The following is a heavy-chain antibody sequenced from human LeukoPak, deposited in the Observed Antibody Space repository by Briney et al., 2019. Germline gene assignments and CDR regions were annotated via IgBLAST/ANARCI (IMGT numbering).Heavy chain of an antibody. CDR1: GDSVSSNSAA. V-gene: IGHV6-1*01. Sequence: SQTLSLTCAISGDSVSSNSAAWNWIRQSPSRGLEWLGRTYYRSKWYNDYAVSVKSRITINPDTSKNQFSLQLNSVTPEDTAVYYCASGPEYDFWSGPVYYFDYWGQGTLVTVSS. J-gene: IGHJ4*02. D-gene: IGHD3-3*01. CDR2: TYYRSKWYN. CDR3: ASGPEYDFWSGPVYYFDY.